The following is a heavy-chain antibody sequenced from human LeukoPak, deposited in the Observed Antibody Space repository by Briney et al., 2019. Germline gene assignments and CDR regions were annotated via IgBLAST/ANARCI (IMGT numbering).Heavy chain of an antibody. V-gene: IGHV3-30-3*01. CDR1: GFTFSSYA. D-gene: IGHD7-27*01. Sequence: GGSLRLSCAASGFTFSSYAMHWVRQAPGKGLEWVAVISYDGSNKYYADSVKGRFTISRDNSKNTLYLQMNSLRAEDTAVYYCARDSSGFDYWGQGTLVTVSS. CDR3: ARDSSGFDY. J-gene: IGHJ4*02. CDR2: ISYDGSNK.